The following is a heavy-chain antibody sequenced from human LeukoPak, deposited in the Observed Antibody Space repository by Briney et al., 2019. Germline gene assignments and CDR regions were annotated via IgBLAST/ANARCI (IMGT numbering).Heavy chain of an antibody. Sequence: GGSLRLSCAASGFTFSNYAMSWVRQAPGKGLEWVSAIRGSGGSTYYADSVKGRFTISRDKSKNTLYLQMNSLRAEDTAVYYCAKDSPYYYDSTGYSFYFDSWGQGTLVTVSS. CDR2: IRGSGGST. V-gene: IGHV3-23*01. D-gene: IGHD3-22*01. CDR1: GFTFSNYA. CDR3: AKDSPYYYDSTGYSFYFDS. J-gene: IGHJ4*02.